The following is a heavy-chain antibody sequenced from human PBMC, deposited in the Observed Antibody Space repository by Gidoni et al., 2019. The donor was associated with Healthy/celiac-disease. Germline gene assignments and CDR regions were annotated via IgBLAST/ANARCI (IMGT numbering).Heavy chain of an antibody. CDR3: ARGGTTDYYGMDV. J-gene: IGHJ6*02. V-gene: IGHV5-51*01. Sequence: ISGKGLEWMGIIYPGDSDTRYSPSFQGQVTISADKSISTAYLQWSSLKASDTAMYYCARGGTTDYYGMDVWGQGTTVTVSS. CDR2: IYPGDSDT. D-gene: IGHD1-1*01.